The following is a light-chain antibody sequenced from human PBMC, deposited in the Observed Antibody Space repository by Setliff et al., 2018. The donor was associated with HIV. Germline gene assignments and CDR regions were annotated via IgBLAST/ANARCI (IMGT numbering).Light chain of an antibody. CDR1: ISDIGSYNY. CDR2: DVT. V-gene: IGLV2-14*03. Sequence: QSALAQPASVSGSPGQSITISCSGTISDIGSYNYVSWYQQHPGKAPKLMMSDVTKRPSGVSDRFSGSKSGNTASLTISGLQAEDEANYYCTSYTTSSTYVFGPGTKVTVL. J-gene: IGLJ1*01. CDR3: TSYTTSSTYV.